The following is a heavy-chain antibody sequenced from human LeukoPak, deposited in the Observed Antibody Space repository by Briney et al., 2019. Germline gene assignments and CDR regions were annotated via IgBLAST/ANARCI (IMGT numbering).Heavy chain of an antibody. CDR2: MNPNSGNT. CDR1: GYTFTSYD. CDR3: ARDVDIVATITGYYCGMDV. D-gene: IGHD5-12*01. J-gene: IGHJ6*02. V-gene: IGHV1-8*01. Sequence: ASVKVSCKASGYTFTSYDINWVRQATGQGLEWMGWMNPNSGNTGYAQKFQGRVTMTRNTSISTAYMELSSLRSEDTAVYYCARDVDIVATITGYYCGMDVWGQGTTVTVSS.